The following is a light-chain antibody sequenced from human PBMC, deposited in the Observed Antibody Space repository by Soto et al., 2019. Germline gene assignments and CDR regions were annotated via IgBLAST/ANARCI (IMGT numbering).Light chain of an antibody. CDR1: SSDVGGYNY. J-gene: IGLJ1*01. CDR3: FSHRSGDSHV. Sequence: QSALTQPASVSGSPGQSITISCTGTSSDVGGYNYVSWYQQHPGKAPKLMIYAVTDRPSGVSSRFSGSKSGNTASLTISGLQAEDEADYYCFSHRSGDSHVFGTGTKLTVL. CDR2: AVT. V-gene: IGLV2-14*01.